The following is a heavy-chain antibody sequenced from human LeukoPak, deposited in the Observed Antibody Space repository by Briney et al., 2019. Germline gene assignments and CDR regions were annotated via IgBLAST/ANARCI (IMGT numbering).Heavy chain of an antibody. V-gene: IGHV3-30*03. CDR2: ISYDGSNK. J-gene: IGHJ4*02. CDR3: ARGGYCSSTSCYTTPYSFDY. CDR1: GFTFSSYG. D-gene: IGHD2-2*02. Sequence: GGSLRLSCAASGFTFSSYGMHWVRQAPGKGLEWVAVISYDGSNKYYADSVKGRFTISRDNSKNTLYLQMNSLRAEDTAVYYCARGGYCSSTSCYTTPYSFDYWGQGTLVTVSS.